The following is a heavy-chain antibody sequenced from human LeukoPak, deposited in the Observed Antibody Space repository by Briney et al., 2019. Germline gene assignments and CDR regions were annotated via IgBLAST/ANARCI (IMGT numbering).Heavy chain of an antibody. Sequence: SETLSLTCTVSGGSISSYYWSWIRQPPGKGLEWIGYLYYSGSTNYNPSLKSRVTISVDTSKNQFSLKLSSVTAADTAVYYCARQNYGDFCDYWGQGTLVTVSS. CDR2: LYYSGST. CDR1: GGSISSYY. V-gene: IGHV4-59*08. J-gene: IGHJ4*02. CDR3: ARQNYGDFCDY. D-gene: IGHD4-17*01.